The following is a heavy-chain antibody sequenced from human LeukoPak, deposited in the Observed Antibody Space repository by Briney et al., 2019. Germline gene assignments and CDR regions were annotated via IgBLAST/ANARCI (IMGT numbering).Heavy chain of an antibody. Sequence: SETLSLTCVVEGYYFSGFYWTWIRQAPGKGLEWIGGISYSGSTKYNPSLKSRVTIEVDTSKKQISLNLSSVTAADTAVYYCAKGKAAHYHSVTDEYYYYLDVWGKGTTVIVSS. J-gene: IGHJ6*03. V-gene: IGHV4-34*01. CDR3: AKGKAAHYHSVTDEYYYYLDV. CDR1: GYYFSGFY. CDR2: ISYSGST. D-gene: IGHD3-9*01.